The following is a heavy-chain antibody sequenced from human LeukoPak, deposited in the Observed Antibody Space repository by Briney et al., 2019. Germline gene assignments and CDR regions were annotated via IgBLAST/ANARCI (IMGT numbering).Heavy chain of an antibody. Sequence: GGSLRLSCAASGFTFSSYWMSWVRQAPGKGLEWVSAISGSGDGTYYADSVKGRFTISRDNSMNALYLQMNSLRADDTALYYCARGVEMATIPLFDYWGQGTLVTVSS. J-gene: IGHJ4*02. CDR1: GFTFSSYW. V-gene: IGHV3-23*01. D-gene: IGHD5-24*01. CDR3: ARGVEMATIPLFDY. CDR2: ISGSGDGT.